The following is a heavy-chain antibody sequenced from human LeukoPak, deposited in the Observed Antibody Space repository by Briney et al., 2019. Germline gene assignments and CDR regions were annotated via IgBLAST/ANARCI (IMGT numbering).Heavy chain of an antibody. Sequence: KPSETLFLTCTVSGDSISSFYWNWIRQSAGKGLEWIGRIYFGGSTYSSPSLKSRVTISLDTSKNQFSLKLSSVTAADTAVYYCARGVYRYYGSGSYYNVWGQGTLVTVPS. CDR3: ARGVYRYYGSGSYYNV. CDR2: IYFGGST. D-gene: IGHD3-10*01. J-gene: IGHJ4*02. CDR1: GDSISSFY. V-gene: IGHV4-4*07.